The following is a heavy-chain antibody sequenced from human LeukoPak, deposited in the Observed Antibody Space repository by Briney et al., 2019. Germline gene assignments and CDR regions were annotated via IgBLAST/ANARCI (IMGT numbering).Heavy chain of an antibody. CDR2: ISGISTGGGST. D-gene: IGHD3-10*01. CDR3: AKGTTDYGSGYGMDV. J-gene: IGHJ6*04. Sequence: GGSLRLSCAASGFSFRNYAMNWVRQAPGKGLECVSAISGISTGGGSTFYADSVKGRFTISRGSSNSMSYLQMNSLRAEDTAVYYCAKGTTDYGSGYGMDVWGKGTTVTVSS. CDR1: GFSFRNYA. V-gene: IGHV3-23*01.